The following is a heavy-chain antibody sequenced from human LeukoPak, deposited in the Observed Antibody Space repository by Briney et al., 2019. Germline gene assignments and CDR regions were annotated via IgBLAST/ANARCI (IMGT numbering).Heavy chain of an antibody. Sequence: GGSLRLSCVASGLPIADFAMHRVRQAPGKGLEWVSLISGDGVSTFYADSVKGRFSISRDNSKNSLSPEMNSLRTEDTAMYYCARESGKFDYWGQGTLVAVSS. V-gene: IGHV3-43*02. CDR2: ISGDGVST. CDR3: ARESGKFDY. J-gene: IGHJ4*02. CDR1: GLPIADFA.